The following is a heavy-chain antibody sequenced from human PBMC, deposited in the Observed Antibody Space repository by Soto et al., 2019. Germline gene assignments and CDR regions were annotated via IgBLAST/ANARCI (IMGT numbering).Heavy chain of an antibody. V-gene: IGHV4-59*12. CDR3: AREPSRYCSGDTCSSPFDY. Sequence: SETLSLNCTVSGGSISSDYWSWIRQPPGKGLEWIGDIYYGGSANHNPSLKSRVTVSIDTSKNPFSLILSSVTAADTAVYYCAREPSRYCSGDTCSSPFDYWGQGTLVTVSS. CDR2: IYYGGSA. J-gene: IGHJ4*01. D-gene: IGHD2-15*01. CDR1: GGSISSDY.